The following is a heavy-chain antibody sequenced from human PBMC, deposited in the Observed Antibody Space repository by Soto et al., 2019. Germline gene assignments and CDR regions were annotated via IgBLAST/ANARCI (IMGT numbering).Heavy chain of an antibody. CDR3: ARAAVAGQNWFDP. D-gene: IGHD6-19*01. Sequence: ASVKVSCTASGYTFTSYDINWVRQATGQGLEWMGWMNPNSGNTGYAQKFQGRVTMTRNTSISTAYMELSSLRSEDTAVYYCARAAVAGQNWFDPWGQGTLVTVSS. J-gene: IGHJ5*02. V-gene: IGHV1-8*01. CDR2: MNPNSGNT. CDR1: GYTFTSYD.